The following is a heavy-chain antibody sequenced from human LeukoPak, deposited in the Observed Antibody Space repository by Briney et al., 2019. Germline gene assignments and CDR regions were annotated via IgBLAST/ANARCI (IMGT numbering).Heavy chain of an antibody. CDR2: ISAYNGNT. CDR1: GYAFTSYG. J-gene: IGHJ3*02. CDR3: ARAVRDSSGLRDAFDI. V-gene: IGHV1-18*01. Sequence: GASVKVSCKASGYAFTSYGISWVRQAPGQGLEWMGWISAYNGNTNYAQKLQGRVTMTTDTSTSTAYMELRSLRSDDTAVYYCARAVRDSSGLRDAFDIWGQGTMVTVSS. D-gene: IGHD3-22*01.